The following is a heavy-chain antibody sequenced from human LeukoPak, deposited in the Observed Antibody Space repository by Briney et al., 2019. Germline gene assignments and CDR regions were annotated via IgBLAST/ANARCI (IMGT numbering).Heavy chain of an antibody. CDR3: VRGDSNGYRW. CDR1: GYTFTGYY. CDR2: TDPDSGDT. V-gene: IGHV1-2*02. J-gene: IGHJ4*02. D-gene: IGHD3-22*01. Sequence: ASVKVSCKASGYTFTGYYMQWVRQAPGQGLEWMGCTDPDSGDTNYAQKFPGRLTMTKDTSISTAYMDLTRLTSDDTAFYYCVRGDSNGYRWWGQGTLVTVSS.